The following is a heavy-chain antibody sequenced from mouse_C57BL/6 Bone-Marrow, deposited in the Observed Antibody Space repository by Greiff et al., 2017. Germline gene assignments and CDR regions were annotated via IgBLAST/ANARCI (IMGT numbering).Heavy chain of an antibody. V-gene: IGHV1-18*01. Sequence: EVQLQQSGPELVKPGASVKIPCKASGYTFTDYNMDWVKQSHGKSLEWIGDINPNNGGTIYNQKFKGKATLTVDKSSSTAYMELRSLTSEDTAVYYCARRDYGSSYGLVYAMDYWGQGTSVTVSS. CDR1: GYTFTDYN. CDR2: INPNNGGT. D-gene: IGHD1-1*01. CDR3: ARRDYGSSYGLVYAMDY. J-gene: IGHJ4*01.